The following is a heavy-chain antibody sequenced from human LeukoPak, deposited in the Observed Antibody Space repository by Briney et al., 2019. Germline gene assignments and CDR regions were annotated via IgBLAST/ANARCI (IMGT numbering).Heavy chain of an antibody. CDR2: IYYSGST. CDR3: AREGYRGGGFDF. CDR1: GGSISSYY. J-gene: IGHJ4*02. D-gene: IGHD5-12*01. V-gene: IGHV4-59*12. Sequence: SETLSLTCTVSGGSISSYYWSWIRQPPGKGLEWIGYIYYSGSTNYNPSLKSRVTLSLDTSKNQFSLRLSSVTAADTAVYYCAREGYRGGGFDFWGQGTLVTVSS.